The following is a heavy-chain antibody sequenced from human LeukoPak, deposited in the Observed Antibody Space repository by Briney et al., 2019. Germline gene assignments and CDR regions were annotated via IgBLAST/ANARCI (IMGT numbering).Heavy chain of an antibody. Sequence: GGSLRLSCAASGFTFSSYEMNWVRQAPGKGLEWVSYISSSGSAIYYADSVMGRFTISRDNAKNSLYLQMNSLRAEDTAVYYCARKYCSSISCLFDYWGQGTLVTVSS. CDR3: ARKYCSSISCLFDY. V-gene: IGHV3-48*03. D-gene: IGHD2-2*01. J-gene: IGHJ4*02. CDR1: GFTFSSYE. CDR2: ISSSGSAI.